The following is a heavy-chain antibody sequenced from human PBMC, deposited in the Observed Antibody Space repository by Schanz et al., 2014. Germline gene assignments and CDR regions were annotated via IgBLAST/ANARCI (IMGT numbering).Heavy chain of an antibody. Sequence: QDQLLQSGAAVKKPGSSVRVSCKASGGTLDTYKIAWVRQVPGQGLEWMGRIIPFLAVSNYAQDFQDRVTFTADRATSTVHMDLRSLRSEDTGLYYCARAGRGYAYPLNSYPMDVWGQGTTVIVSS. CDR1: GGTLDTYK. D-gene: IGHD3-16*01. CDR2: IIPFLAVS. J-gene: IGHJ6*02. CDR3: ARAGRGYAYPLNSYPMDV. V-gene: IGHV1-69*02.